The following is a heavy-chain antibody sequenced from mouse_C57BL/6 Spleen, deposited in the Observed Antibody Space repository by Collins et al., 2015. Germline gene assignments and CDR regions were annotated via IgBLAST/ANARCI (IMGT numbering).Heavy chain of an antibody. CDR1: GYTFTSYW. V-gene: IGHV1-69*02. J-gene: IGHJ2*01. CDR3: ARVYGNPFDY. D-gene: IGHD2-1*01. CDR2: IDPSDSYT. Sequence: QVQLQQPGAELVKPGASVKLSCKASGYTFTSYWMHWVKQRPGQGLEWIGEIDPSDSYTNYNQKFKGKATLTVDKSSSTAYMQLSSLTSEDSAVYYCARVYGNPFDYWGQGTTLTVSS.